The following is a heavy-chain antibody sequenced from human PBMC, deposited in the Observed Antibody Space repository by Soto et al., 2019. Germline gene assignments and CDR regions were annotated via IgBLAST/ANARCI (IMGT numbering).Heavy chain of an antibody. Sequence: SVNVSCKACGGTFSSYAISWVRQAPGQGLEWMGGIIPIFGTANYAQKFQGRVTITADESTSTAYMELSSLRSEDTAVYYCARDSSILTTVTTPWFDPWGQGTLVTVSS. CDR2: IIPIFGTA. CDR1: GGTFSSYA. J-gene: IGHJ5*02. V-gene: IGHV1-69*13. D-gene: IGHD4-17*01. CDR3: ARDSSILTTVTTPWFDP.